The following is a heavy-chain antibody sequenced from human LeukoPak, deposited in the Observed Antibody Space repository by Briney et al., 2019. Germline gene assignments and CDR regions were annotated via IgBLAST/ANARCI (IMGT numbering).Heavy chain of an antibody. J-gene: IGHJ4*02. CDR2: ISGSGGST. V-gene: IGHV3-23*01. D-gene: IGHD3-10*01. CDR1: GFTFSSYG. CDR3: AKDRAVRGVPYYFDY. Sequence: PGGSLRLSCAAYGFTFSSYGMSWVRQAPGKGLEWVSAISGSGGSTYYADSVKGRFTISRDNSKNTLYLQMNSLRAEDTAVYYCAKDRAVRGVPYYFDYWGQGTLVTVSS.